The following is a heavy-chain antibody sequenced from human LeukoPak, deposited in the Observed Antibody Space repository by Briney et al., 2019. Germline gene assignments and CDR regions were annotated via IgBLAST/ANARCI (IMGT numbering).Heavy chain of an antibody. CDR1: GGSFSGYY. Sequence: SETLSLTCAVYGGSFSGYYWSWIRQPPGKGLEWIGEINHSGSTNYKPSLKSRVTISVDTSKNQFSLKLSSVTAADTAVYYCARGAPHGYCSGGSCYSDYWGQGTLVTVSS. CDR3: ARGAPHGYCSGGSCYSDY. V-gene: IGHV4-34*01. J-gene: IGHJ4*02. D-gene: IGHD2-15*01. CDR2: INHSGST.